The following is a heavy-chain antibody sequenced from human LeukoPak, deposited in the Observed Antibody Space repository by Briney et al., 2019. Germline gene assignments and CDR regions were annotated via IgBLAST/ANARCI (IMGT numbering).Heavy chain of an antibody. V-gene: IGHV3-30-3*01. Sequence: GRSLRLSCAASGFTFSSYAMHWVRQAPGKGLEWVAVISYDGSNKYYADSVKGRFTIFRDNSKNTLYLQMNSLRAEDTAVYYCARAFARTQYGSSSWYFAYWGQGTLVTVSS. D-gene: IGHD6-13*01. J-gene: IGHJ4*02. CDR3: ARAFARTQYGSSSWYFAY. CDR2: ISYDGSNK. CDR1: GFTFSSYA.